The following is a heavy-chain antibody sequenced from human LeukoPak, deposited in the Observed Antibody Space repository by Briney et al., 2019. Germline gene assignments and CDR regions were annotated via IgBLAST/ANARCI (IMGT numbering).Heavy chain of an antibody. CDR2: INPNSGGT. J-gene: IGHJ4*02. CDR1: GYTFTGYY. V-gene: IGHV1-2*02. CDR3: AVDNWNYIHHKWTTDRTQRGDY. D-gene: IGHD1-7*01. Sequence: ASVKVSCKASGYTFTGYYMHWVRQAPGQGLEWMGWINPNSGGTNYAQKFQGRVTMTRDTSISTAYMELSRLRSDDTAVYYCAVDNWNYIHHKWTTDRTQRGDYWGQGTLVTVSS.